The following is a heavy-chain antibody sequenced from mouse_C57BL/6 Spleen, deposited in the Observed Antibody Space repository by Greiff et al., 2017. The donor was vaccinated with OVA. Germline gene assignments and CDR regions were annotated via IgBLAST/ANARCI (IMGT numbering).Heavy chain of an antibody. CDR1: GYTFTDYN. J-gene: IGHJ3*01. CDR2: INPNNGGT. Sequence: VQLKQSGPELVKPGASVKIPCKASGYTFTDYNMDWVKQSHGKSLEWIGDINPNNGGTIYNQKFKGKATLTVDKSSSTAYMELRSLTSEDTAVYYCARSGSWAWFAYWGQGTLVTVSA. V-gene: IGHV1-18*01. D-gene: IGHD1-1*01. CDR3: ARSGSWAWFAY.